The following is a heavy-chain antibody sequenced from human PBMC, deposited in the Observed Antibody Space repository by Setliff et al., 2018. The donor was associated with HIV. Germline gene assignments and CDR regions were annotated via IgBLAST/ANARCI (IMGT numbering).Heavy chain of an antibody. Sequence: ASVKVSCKASGYTFTDYYIHWVRQAPGQGLEWMGWINPKSGGTNYAQKFQGRVTMTRDTSISTAYMELTRLRSDDTAVYYCARDLGYDFWSGSMSLDYWGQGTLVTVSS. J-gene: IGHJ4*02. V-gene: IGHV1-2*02. D-gene: IGHD3-3*01. CDR3: ARDLGYDFWSGSMSLDY. CDR2: INPKSGGT. CDR1: GYTFTDYY.